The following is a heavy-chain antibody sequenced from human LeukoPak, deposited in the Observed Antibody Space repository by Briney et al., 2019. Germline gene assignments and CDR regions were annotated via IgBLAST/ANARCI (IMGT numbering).Heavy chain of an antibody. CDR3: ANLDYSSGFYAFDI. D-gene: IGHD3-22*01. CDR1: GFTFDDYA. CDR2: ISGDGGST. Sequence: GGSLRLSCAASGFTFDDYAMHWVRQAPGKGLEWVSNISGDGGSTYYADSVKGRFTISRDNSKNSLYLQMNSLRTEDTALNYCANLDYSSGFYAFDIWGQGTMVTVSS. V-gene: IGHV3-43*02. J-gene: IGHJ3*02.